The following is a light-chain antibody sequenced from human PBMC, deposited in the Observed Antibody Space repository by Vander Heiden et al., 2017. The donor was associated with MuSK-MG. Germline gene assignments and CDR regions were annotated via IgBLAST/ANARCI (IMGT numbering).Light chain of an antibody. CDR1: SRDVGAYNY. CDR2: DVS. J-gene: IGLJ3*02. Sequence: QSALTQPRSVSGSPGQSVTISCAGTSRDVGAYNYVSWYYQHPGKAPKLIIYDVSKRPSGVPDRFSGSKSDNTASLTISGLQAEDEADYYCCSYAGRSLVFGGGTKLTVL. CDR3: CSYAGRSLV. V-gene: IGLV2-11*01.